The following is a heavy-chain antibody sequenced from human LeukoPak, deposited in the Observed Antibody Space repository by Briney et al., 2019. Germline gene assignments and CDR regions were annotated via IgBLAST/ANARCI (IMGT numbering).Heavy chain of an antibody. Sequence: PSETLPLTCAVYGGSFSGYYWSWIRQPPGKGLEWIGEINHSGSTNYNPSLKSRVTISVDTSKNQFSLKLSSVTAADTAVYYCARGRRARFDPWGQGTLVTVSS. D-gene: IGHD5-24*01. CDR1: GGSFSGYY. V-gene: IGHV4-34*01. CDR3: ARGRRARFDP. CDR2: INHSGST. J-gene: IGHJ5*02.